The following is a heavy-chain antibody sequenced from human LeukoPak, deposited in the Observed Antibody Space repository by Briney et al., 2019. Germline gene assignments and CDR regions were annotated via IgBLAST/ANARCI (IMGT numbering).Heavy chain of an antibody. J-gene: IGHJ4*02. CDR1: GFTFSSYA. CDR2: ISGNGSST. Sequence: SGGSMRLSCAASGFTFSSYAMNWVRQAPGKGLEWVSAISGNGSSTYYADSVKGRFTISRDNSKNTLYLQMNSLRAEDTAVYYGGKGRGDSYDSRSYCPVGRLHYFDYWGGGTLVTVSS. CDR3: GKGRGDSYDSRSYCPVGRLHYFDY. V-gene: IGHV3-23*01. D-gene: IGHD3-22*01.